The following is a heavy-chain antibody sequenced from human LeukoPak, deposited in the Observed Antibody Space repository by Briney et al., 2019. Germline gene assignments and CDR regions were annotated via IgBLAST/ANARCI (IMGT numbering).Heavy chain of an antibody. CDR2: IKSKADGGTT. Sequence: GGSLRLSCAASVFSFSNAWMSWVRQAPGKGREWVGRIKSKADGGTTDYAATVKGNFNISRDDSKNTLYLQMNSLKTEDTAVYYCTTDPLGYSYPFDYWGQGTLVTVSS. J-gene: IGHJ4*02. CDR3: TTDPLGYSYPFDY. V-gene: IGHV3-15*01. D-gene: IGHD5-18*01. CDR1: VFSFSNAW.